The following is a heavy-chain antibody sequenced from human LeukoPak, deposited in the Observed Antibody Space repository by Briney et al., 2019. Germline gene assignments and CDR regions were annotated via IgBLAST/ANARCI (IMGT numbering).Heavy chain of an antibody. J-gene: IGHJ5*02. CDR1: GFTVSSNY. D-gene: IGHD2/OR15-2a*01. CDR2: IYSGGST. CDR3: AKDHDHENQWFDP. V-gene: IGHV3-53*01. Sequence: GGSLRLSCAASGFTVSSNYMSWVRQAPGKGLEWVSVIYSGGSTSYADSVKGRFTISRDNSRNTLYLQMNSLRAEDTAVYYCAKDHDHENQWFDPWGQGTLVTVSS.